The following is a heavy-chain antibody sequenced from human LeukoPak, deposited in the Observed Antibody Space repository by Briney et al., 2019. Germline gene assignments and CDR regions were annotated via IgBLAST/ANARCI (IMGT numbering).Heavy chain of an antibody. CDR2: ISDGGSEK. D-gene: IGHD4-17*01. J-gene: IGHJ4*02. V-gene: IGHV3-7*04. Sequence: RESQSLSCAPATFTLSTYWMTWVRQAAGEGLEWVTNISDGGSEKYYVDSVKGRFTISRDNAKNSLFLQMNSLRAEDTALYYCARGVRSVDYWGQETLVTVSS. CDR3: ARGVRSVDY. CDR1: TFTLSTYW.